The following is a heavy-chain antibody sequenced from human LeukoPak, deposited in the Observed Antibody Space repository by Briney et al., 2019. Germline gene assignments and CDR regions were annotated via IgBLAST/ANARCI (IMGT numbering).Heavy chain of an antibody. CDR2: INHSGST. D-gene: IGHD3-22*01. V-gene: IGHV4-34*01. CDR1: GGSFSGYY. CDR3: ARAQPSLWYYDSSAWPYYFDY. J-gene: IGHJ4*02. Sequence: SETLSLTCAVYGGSFSGYYWSWIRQPPGKGLEWIGEINHSGSTNYNPSLKSRVTISVDTSKNQFSLKLSPVTAADTAVYYCARAQPSLWYYDSSAWPYYFDYWGQGTLVTVSS.